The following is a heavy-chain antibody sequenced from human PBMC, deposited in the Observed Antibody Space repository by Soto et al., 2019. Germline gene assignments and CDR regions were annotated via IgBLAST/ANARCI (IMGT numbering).Heavy chain of an antibody. D-gene: IGHD1-26*01. J-gene: IGHJ6*02. CDR1: GFTFNSYG. CDR3: ARTRSAWSDFHYYSLDV. V-gene: IGHV3-30*03. Sequence: PAESLRLSCAASGFTFNSYGMHWVRQGPGNGLEWVAFISYDPTKTYYADSVKGRFTISRDNSNSALYVQMNSLTGEDTAVYYCARTRSAWSDFHYYSLDVWGQGTTVTVSS. CDR2: ISYDPTKT.